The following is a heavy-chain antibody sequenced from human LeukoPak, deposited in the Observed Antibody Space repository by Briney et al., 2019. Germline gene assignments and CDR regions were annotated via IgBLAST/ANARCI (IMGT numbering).Heavy chain of an antibody. Sequence: GGSLRISCAASGFTFADYGMSWVRQAPGKGQEWVSGITGNGGSVGYADAMKGRFTVSRDNAKNSLYLQMNSLRDEDTALYYCARDHVGSGYCYFDSWGQGTLVTVSS. J-gene: IGHJ4*02. D-gene: IGHD3-22*01. CDR1: GFTFADYG. V-gene: IGHV3-20*04. CDR2: ITGNGGSV. CDR3: ARDHVGSGYCYFDS.